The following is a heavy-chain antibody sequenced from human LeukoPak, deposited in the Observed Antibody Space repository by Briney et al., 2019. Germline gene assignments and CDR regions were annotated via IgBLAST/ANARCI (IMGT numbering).Heavy chain of an antibody. CDR2: IYYSGST. J-gene: IGHJ3*02. CDR1: GRSISSYY. Sequence: SETLSLTCTVSGRSISSYYRSWTRRPPGKGLEWIRYIYYSGSTNYNPSLKSRVTISVDTSKNQFSLKLSSVTAADTAVYYCARDLLRPYAFDIWGQGTMVTVSS. D-gene: IGHD4-17*01. V-gene: IGHV4-59*01. CDR3: ARDLLRPYAFDI.